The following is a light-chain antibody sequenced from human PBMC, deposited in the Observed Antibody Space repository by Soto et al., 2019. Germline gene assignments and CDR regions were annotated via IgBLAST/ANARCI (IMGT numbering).Light chain of an antibody. V-gene: IGLV2-11*01. J-gene: IGLJ1*01. CDR1: SSDVGYYNY. CDR3: CSYAGSYTYV. Sequence: QSVLTQPRSVSGSPGQSVTISCTGTSSDVGYYNYVSWYQQHPGKAPKLMIYDVSQRPSGVPDRFSASKSGNTASLTISGLQAEDEADYYCCSYAGSYTYVFGTGTKVTVL. CDR2: DVS.